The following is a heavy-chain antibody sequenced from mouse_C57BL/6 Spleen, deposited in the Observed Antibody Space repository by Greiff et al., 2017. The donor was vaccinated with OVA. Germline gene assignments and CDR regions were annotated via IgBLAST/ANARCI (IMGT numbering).Heavy chain of an antibody. CDR1: GFTFSSYA. Sequence: DVQLVESGGGLVKPGGSLKLSCAASGFTFSSYAMSWVRQTPEKRLEWVATISDGGSYTYYPDNVKGRFTISRANAKNHLYLQMSHLKSEDTAMYYCARDRSSSSYYFDYWGQGTTLTVSS. D-gene: IGHD1-1*01. J-gene: IGHJ2*01. CDR3: ARDRSSSSYYFDY. CDR2: ISDGGSYT. V-gene: IGHV5-4*01.